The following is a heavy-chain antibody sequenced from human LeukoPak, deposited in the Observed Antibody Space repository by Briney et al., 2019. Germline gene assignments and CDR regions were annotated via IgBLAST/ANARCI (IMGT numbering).Heavy chain of an antibody. CDR1: GSTFSNYG. CDR2: ISDSGSST. J-gene: IGHJ3*02. CDR3: ARVYYDILTGSEGAFDI. Sequence: PGGSLRLSCAASGSTFSNYGMAWVRPVPGQGLQWVSAISDSGSSTYYTDSVKGRFTISRDNAKNSLYLQMNSLRAEDTAVYYCARVYYDILTGSEGAFDIWGQGTMVTVSS. D-gene: IGHD3-9*01. V-gene: IGHV3-23*01.